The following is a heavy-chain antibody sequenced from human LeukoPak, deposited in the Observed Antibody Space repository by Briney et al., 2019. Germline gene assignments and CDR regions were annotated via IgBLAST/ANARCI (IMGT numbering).Heavy chain of an antibody. V-gene: IGHV3-30-3*01. CDR3: AREGYYGSGSPPSLYFDY. CDR2: TSSDLNVK. D-gene: IGHD3-10*01. CDR1: GFTFRNYV. J-gene: IGHJ4*02. Sequence: GGSLRLSCAASGFTFRNYVIHWVRQAPGKGLEWVAVTSSDLNVKLYADSVKGRFTIFRDNSRSTLYLQMNSLRPEDTAIYYCAREGYYGSGSPPSLYFDYWGQGTLVTVSS.